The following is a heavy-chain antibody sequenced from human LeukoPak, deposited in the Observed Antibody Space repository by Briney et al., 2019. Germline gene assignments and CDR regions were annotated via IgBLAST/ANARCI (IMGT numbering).Heavy chain of an antibody. V-gene: IGHV1-69*05. CDR2: IFPIVGAA. CDR3: ATFVGTGNDN. CDR1: GGIFSSYA. Sequence: ASVKVSCKASGGIFSSYALSWVRQAPGQGLEWMGGIFPIVGAATYAQKFEGRLTISKDEFTTTAYMELSGLRSQDTAVYYCATFVGTGNDNWGQGTLITVSS. D-gene: IGHD7-27*01. J-gene: IGHJ4*02.